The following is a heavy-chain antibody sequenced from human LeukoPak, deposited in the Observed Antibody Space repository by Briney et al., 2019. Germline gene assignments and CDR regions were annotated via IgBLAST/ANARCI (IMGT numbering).Heavy chain of an antibody. D-gene: IGHD3-10*01. Sequence: SETLSLTCTVSGGSISSYYWSWIRQPPGKGLEWIGYIYYSGSTNYNPSLKSRVTISVDTSKNQFSLKLSSVTAADTAVYYCARPIYYGSGSPLGYWGQGTLVTVSP. CDR2: IYYSGST. J-gene: IGHJ4*02. V-gene: IGHV4-59*01. CDR3: ARPIYYGSGSPLGY. CDR1: GGSISSYY.